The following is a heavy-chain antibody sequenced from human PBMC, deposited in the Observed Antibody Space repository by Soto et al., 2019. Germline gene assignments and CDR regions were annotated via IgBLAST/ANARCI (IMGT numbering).Heavy chain of an antibody. Sequence: QGLEWRGIINPSGGSTCYAQKFQGRVTMTRDRTTSTVYMAQSSVRSDDTAGYNCTSGKYNSYPSPSYWGQGTLVTVSS. CDR3: TSGKYNSYPSPSY. D-gene: IGHD1-20*01. J-gene: IGHJ4*02. V-gene: IGHV1-46*03. CDR2: INPSGGST.